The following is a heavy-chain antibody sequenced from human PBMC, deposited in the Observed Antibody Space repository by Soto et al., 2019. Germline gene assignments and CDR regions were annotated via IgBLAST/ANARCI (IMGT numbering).Heavy chain of an antibody. CDR1: GYTFTTYG. D-gene: IGHD3-16*01. CDR3: AREGEMPYYYYGLDV. J-gene: IGHJ6*02. CDR2: ISGYNGHT. V-gene: IGHV1-18*01. Sequence: QVQLVQSGAEVRKPGASVKVSCKASGYTFTTYGISWVRQAPGQGLEWMGWISGYNGHTKYAQKFQGRVTMTTDTSTSTLYMDLRSLRSDDTAVYYCAREGEMPYYYYGLDVWGQGTTVTVSS.